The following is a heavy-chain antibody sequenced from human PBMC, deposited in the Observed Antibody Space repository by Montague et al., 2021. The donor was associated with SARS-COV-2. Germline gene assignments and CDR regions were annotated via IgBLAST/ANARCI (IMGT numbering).Heavy chain of an antibody. D-gene: IGHD6-19*01. CDR1: GFSVSASGLC. Sequence: PALVKPTQTLTLTCTFSGFSVSASGLCVSWIRQPPGKALEWLALIDWDDDTYHSTSLKTRLAIFKDTSKNQVVLTMTDMDPVDTGTYYCARIPEYSSGGGPDWYFDLWGRGTLVTVSS. CDR3: ARIPEYSSGGGPDWYFDL. J-gene: IGHJ2*01. V-gene: IGHV2-70*01. CDR2: IDWDDDT.